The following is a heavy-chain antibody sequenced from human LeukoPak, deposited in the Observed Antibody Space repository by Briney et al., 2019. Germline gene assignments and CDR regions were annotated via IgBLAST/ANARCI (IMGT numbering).Heavy chain of an antibody. CDR3: ARALLSSGWGDY. CDR1: GYTFTSYY. CDR2: INPSGGST. Sequence: ASVKVSCKASGYTFTSYYMHWVRQAPGQGLEWMGIINPSGGSTSYAQKLQGRVTMTTDTSTSTAYVELRSLRSDDTAVYYCARALLSSGWGDYWGQGTLVTVSS. J-gene: IGHJ4*02. D-gene: IGHD6-19*01. V-gene: IGHV1-46*01.